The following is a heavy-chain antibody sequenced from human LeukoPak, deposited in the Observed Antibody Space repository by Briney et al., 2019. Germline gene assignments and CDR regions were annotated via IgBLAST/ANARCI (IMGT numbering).Heavy chain of an antibody. V-gene: IGHV1-2*02. CDR3: ARDWDPDNSSSKYYYYMDV. J-gene: IGHJ6*03. Sequence: ASVKVSCNASGYTFSGHYVHWVRQAPGQGLEWMGWINPNSGGTNYAQKFQGRVTMTRDTSITTAYMELSCLRSDDTAVYYCARDWDPDNSSSKYYYYMDVWGKGTTVIVSS. CDR2: INPNSGGT. CDR1: GYTFSGHY. D-gene: IGHD6-6*01.